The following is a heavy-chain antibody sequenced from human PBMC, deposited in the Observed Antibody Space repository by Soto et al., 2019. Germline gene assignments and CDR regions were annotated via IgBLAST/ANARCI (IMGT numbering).Heavy chain of an antibody. J-gene: IGHJ4*02. CDR1: GFTFTTYA. CDR2: ISNDGNKK. V-gene: IGHV3-30-3*01. D-gene: IGHD6-19*01. Sequence: PGGSLRLSCAASGFTFTTYAIHWVRQAPGKGLEWVAVISNDGNKKVYADSVKGRFNVSRDNSKNTVYLQMNSLRGDDTAVYYCARSIAVAGLDYWCQGTLVTVSS. CDR3: ARSIAVAGLDY.